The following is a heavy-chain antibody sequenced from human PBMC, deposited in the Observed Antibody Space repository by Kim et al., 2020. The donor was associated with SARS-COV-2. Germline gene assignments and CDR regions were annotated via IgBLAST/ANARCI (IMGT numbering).Heavy chain of an antibody. D-gene: IGHD6-19*01. Sequence: DSVKGRFTISRDNGKNSLYLQMASLRADDTALYYCARGRGAVPGTGQHFDLWGQGTLVTVSS. CDR3: ARGRGAVPGTGQHFDL. V-gene: IGHV3-21*06. J-gene: IGHJ4*02.